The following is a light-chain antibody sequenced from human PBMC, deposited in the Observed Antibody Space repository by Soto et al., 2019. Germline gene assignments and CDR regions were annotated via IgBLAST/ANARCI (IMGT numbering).Light chain of an antibody. CDR3: AAWDDSLVWV. J-gene: IGLJ3*02. CDR2: SNN. CDR1: SSNIGSNT. Sequence: QSVLTQPPSASGTPGQRVTISCSGSSSNIGSNTVNWYQQLPGTAPKLLIYSNNQRPSGVPDRFSGSKSGTSASLASSGLQSEDEADYYCAAWDDSLVWVFGGGTKLTVL. V-gene: IGLV1-44*01.